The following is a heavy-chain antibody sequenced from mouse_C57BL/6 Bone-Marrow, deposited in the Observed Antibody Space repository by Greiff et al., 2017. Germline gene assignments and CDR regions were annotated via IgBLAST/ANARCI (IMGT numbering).Heavy chain of an antibody. V-gene: IGHV1-64*01. CDR3: ARFYYGNYYAMDY. D-gene: IGHD2-1*01. J-gene: IGHJ4*01. CDR1: GYTFTSYW. CDR2: IHPSSGST. Sequence: QVQLKQPGAELVKPGASVKLSCKASGYTFTSYWMHWVKQRPGQGLEWIGMIHPSSGSTNYNEKFKSKATLTVDKSSSTAYMQLSSLTSEDSAVYYCARFYYGNYYAMDYWGQGTSVTVSS.